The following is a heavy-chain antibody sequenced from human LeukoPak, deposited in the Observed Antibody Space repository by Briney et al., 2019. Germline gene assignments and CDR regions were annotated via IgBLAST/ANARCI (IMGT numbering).Heavy chain of an antibody. D-gene: IGHD4-17*01. Sequence: SDTLSLTCAVSADSFSSHYWTWIRQPPGKGLEWIGYIYYIGSTNYNPSLKSRVTISIDTSKNQFSLKLRSVTAADTAVYYCARDLVTVSKGFDIWGQGTMVSVSS. J-gene: IGHJ3*02. CDR1: ADSFSSHY. CDR3: ARDLVTVSKGFDI. V-gene: IGHV4-59*11. CDR2: IYYIGST.